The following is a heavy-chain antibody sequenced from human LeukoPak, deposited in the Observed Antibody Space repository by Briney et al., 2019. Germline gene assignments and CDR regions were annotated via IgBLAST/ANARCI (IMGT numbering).Heavy chain of an antibody. J-gene: IGHJ4*02. CDR3: AREGYCSGGSCSSFAY. CDR1: GYTFTRYY. Sequence: GASVKVSCKASGYTFTRYYMSWVRQAPGQGLEWMGIIIPGGGSTSYAQKFQGRLTMTRDMSTSTVYMELSSLRSEDTAVYYCAREGYCSGGSCSSFAYWGQGTLVTVSS. CDR2: IIPGGGST. D-gene: IGHD2-15*01. V-gene: IGHV1-46*01.